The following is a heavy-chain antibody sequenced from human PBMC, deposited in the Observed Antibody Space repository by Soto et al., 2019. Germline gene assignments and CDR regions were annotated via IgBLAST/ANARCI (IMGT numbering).Heavy chain of an antibody. Sequence: ASVKVSCKASGYIFTAYSMHWVRQAPGQGLEWMGVVNPSGGSTNYAQKFQGRITMTRDTSTSTVYMDLSSLTSEDTAVYYCAKDAYYDSSGYPDYWGQGTLVTVSS. V-gene: IGHV1-46*01. CDR3: AKDAYYDSSGYPDY. CDR2: VNPSGGST. J-gene: IGHJ4*02. D-gene: IGHD3-22*01. CDR1: GYIFTAYS.